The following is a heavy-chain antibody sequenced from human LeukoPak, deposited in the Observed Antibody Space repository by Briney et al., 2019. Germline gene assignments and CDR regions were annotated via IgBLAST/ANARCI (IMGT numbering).Heavy chain of an antibody. CDR3: ARGELAALLSPARYYYYYYMDV. V-gene: IGHV1-2*02. CDR2: INPNSGGT. D-gene: IGHD6-6*01. J-gene: IGHJ6*03. CDR1: GYTFTGYY. Sequence: GASVKVSCKASGYTFTGYYMHWVRQAPGQGLEWMGWINPNSGGTNYAQKFQGRVTMTRDTSISTAYMELSRLRSDDTAVYYCARGELAALLSPARYYYYYYMDVWGKGTTVTVSS.